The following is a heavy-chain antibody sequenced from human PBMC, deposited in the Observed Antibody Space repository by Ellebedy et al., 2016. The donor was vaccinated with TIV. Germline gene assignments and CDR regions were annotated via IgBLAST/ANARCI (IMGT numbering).Heavy chain of an antibody. CDR1: GFTFSSYG. V-gene: IGHV3-33*08. J-gene: IGHJ6*02. Sequence: GESLKISCAASGFTFSSYGMHWVRQAPGKGLEWVAIILYDGSNRWYADSVKGRFTISRDNSKNTLYLQMNSLRAEDTAVYYCARDSDYLAGYYYGMDVWGQGTTVTVSS. CDR3: ARDSDYLAGYYYGMDV. D-gene: IGHD2/OR15-2a*01. CDR2: ILYDGSNR.